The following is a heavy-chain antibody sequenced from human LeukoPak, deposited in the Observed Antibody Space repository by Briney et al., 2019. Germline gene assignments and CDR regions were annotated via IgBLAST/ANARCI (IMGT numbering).Heavy chain of an antibody. Sequence: SWTQSLTCAVSIGSINSGNRWSWVRQSLGKGLEWIGEIYRNGTPNYHPSLKSRVTISADTFKNQFSLKRTSVTAADTAVYYCATAPILRGEGGEHYKYGMDVWGQGTTVIVSS. J-gene: IGHJ6*02. CDR2: IYRNGTP. V-gene: IGHV4-4*02. CDR1: IGSINSGNR. CDR3: ATAPILRGEGGEHYKYGMDV. D-gene: IGHD2-2*02.